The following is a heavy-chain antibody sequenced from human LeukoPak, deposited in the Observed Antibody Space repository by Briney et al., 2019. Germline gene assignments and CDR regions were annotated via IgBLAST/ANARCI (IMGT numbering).Heavy chain of an antibody. D-gene: IGHD6-19*01. V-gene: IGHV4-61*02. Sequence: SETLSLTCTVSGGSISSGSYYWSWIRQPAGKGLEWIGRIYTSGSTNYNPSLKSRVTISVDTSKNQFSLKLSSVTAADTAVYYCAKGQWLVENYWGQGTLVTVSS. CDR3: AKGQWLVENY. CDR1: GGSISSGSYY. CDR2: IYTSGST. J-gene: IGHJ4*02.